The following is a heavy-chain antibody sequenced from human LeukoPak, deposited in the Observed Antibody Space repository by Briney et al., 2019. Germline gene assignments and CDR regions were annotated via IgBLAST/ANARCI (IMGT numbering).Heavy chain of an antibody. J-gene: IGHJ3*02. CDR2: IYYSGST. D-gene: IGHD4-17*01. Sequence: SETLSLTCTVSGGSISSSSYYWGWIRQPPGKGLEWIGTIYYSGSTNYNPSLKSRVTISVDTSKNQFSLKLSSVTAADTAVYYCARDTVGAFDIWGQGTMVTVSS. CDR1: GGSISSSSYY. CDR3: ARDTVGAFDI. V-gene: IGHV4-39*07.